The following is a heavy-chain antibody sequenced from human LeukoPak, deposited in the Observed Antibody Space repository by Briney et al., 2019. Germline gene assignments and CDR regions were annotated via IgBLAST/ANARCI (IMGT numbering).Heavy chain of an antibody. D-gene: IGHD3-9*01. J-gene: IGHJ4*02. Sequence: ASVKVSCKVSGYTLTELSMHWVRQAPGKGLEWMGGFDPEDGETIYAQKFQGRVTMTEDTSTDTAYMELSSLRSEDTAVYYCARGRGGTTDYYPFYFDYWGQGALVTVSS. V-gene: IGHV1-24*01. CDR2: FDPEDGET. CDR1: GYTLTELS. CDR3: ARGRGGTTDYYPFYFDY.